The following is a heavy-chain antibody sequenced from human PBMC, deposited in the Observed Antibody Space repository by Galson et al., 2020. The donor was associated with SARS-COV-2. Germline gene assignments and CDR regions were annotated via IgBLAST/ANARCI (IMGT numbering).Heavy chain of an antibody. V-gene: IGHV4-59*13. Sequence: ETLSLTCTVSGGSISSYYWSWIRQPPGKGLEWIGYIYYSGSTNYNPSLKSRVTISVDTSKNQFSLKLSSVTAADTAVYDCARDPSSSWYNWFDPWGQGTLVTVSS. CDR3: ARDPSSSWYNWFDP. CDR1: GGSISSYY. CDR2: IYYSGST. D-gene: IGHD6-13*01. J-gene: IGHJ5*02.